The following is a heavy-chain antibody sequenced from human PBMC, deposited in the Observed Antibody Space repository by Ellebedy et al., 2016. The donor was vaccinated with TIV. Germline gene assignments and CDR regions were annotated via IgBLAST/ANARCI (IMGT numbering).Heavy chain of an antibody. J-gene: IGHJ4*02. V-gene: IGHV3-23*01. D-gene: IGHD1-7*01. Sequence: GESLKISCAAPGFTFSSYAMNWVRQAPGKGLEWVSGIAGSGGRTFYADSVKGRFTISRDTSKNTLYLQMNSLKTEDTGVYYCTRVIKYGMGTTPPYGYWGQGTLVTVSS. CDR1: GFTFSSYA. CDR3: TRVIKYGMGTTPPYGY. CDR2: IAGSGGRT.